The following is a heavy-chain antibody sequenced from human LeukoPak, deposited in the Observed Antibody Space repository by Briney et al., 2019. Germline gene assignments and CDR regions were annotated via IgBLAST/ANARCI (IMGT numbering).Heavy chain of an antibody. CDR1: GGSMSSYY. J-gene: IGHJ4*02. D-gene: IGHD5-24*01. CDR3: ARGARAGYNLEPFDY. V-gene: IGHV4-59*08. CDR2: IYYSGST. Sequence: SETLSLTCAVSGGSMSSYYWSWIRQPPGKGLEWIGYIYYSGSTKYNPSLKSRVTISVDTSKNQFSLKLSSVTAADTAVYYCARGARAGYNLEPFDYWGQGTLVTVSS.